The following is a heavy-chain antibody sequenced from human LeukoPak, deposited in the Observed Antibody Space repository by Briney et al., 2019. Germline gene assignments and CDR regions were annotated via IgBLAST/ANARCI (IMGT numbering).Heavy chain of an antibody. J-gene: IGHJ4*02. CDR2: IMPMFGKA. CDR3: AGGRTDIVVVPATLRNYYFDY. V-gene: IGHV1-69*06. D-gene: IGHD2-2*01. Sequence: SVKVSCKASGGTFSSYDISWVRQAPGQGLEWMGGIMPMFGKANYAQKFQGRVTTTADKATSAAYMELSSLRSEDTAVYYCAGGRTDIVVVPATLRNYYFDYWGQGTLVTVSS. CDR1: GGTFSSYD.